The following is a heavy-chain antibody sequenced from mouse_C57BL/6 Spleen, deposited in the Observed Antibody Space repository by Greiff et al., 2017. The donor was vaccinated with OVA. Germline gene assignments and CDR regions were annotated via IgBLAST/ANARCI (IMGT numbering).Heavy chain of an antibody. CDR2: IDPETGGT. V-gene: IGHV1-15*01. D-gene: IGHD2-5*01. Sequence: VNVVESGAELVRPGASVTLSCKASGYTFTDYEMHWVKQTPVHGLEWIGAIDPETGGTAYNQKFKGKAILTADKSSSTAYMELRSLTSEDSAVYYCTYYSNFSWFAYWGQGTLVTVSA. CDR1: GYTFTDYE. J-gene: IGHJ3*01. CDR3: TYYSNFSWFAY.